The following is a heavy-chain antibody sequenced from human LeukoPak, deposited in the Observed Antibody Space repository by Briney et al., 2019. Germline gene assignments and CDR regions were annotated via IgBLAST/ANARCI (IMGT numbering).Heavy chain of an antibody. CDR3: ASPNYYDNSGYYYYFDY. CDR1: GFTFSSYA. D-gene: IGHD3-22*01. Sequence: PGGSLRLSCAASGFTFSSYAMSWVRQAPGKGLEWVSYISSSGGIIYYADSVKGRFTISRDNAKNSLYLQMNSLRAEDTAVYYCASPNYYDNSGYYYYFDYWGQGTLVTVSS. V-gene: IGHV3-48*03. J-gene: IGHJ4*02. CDR2: ISSSGGII.